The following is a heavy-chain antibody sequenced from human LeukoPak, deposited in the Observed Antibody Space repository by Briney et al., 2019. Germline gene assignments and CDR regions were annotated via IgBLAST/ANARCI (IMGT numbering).Heavy chain of an antibody. CDR3: ARDFAYSRLDS. D-gene: IGHD6-13*01. J-gene: IGHJ4*02. CDR1: GFTFSTYL. CDR2: INTDGSIT. V-gene: IGHV3-74*01. Sequence: GGSLRLSCAASGFTFSTYLMHWVRQAPGKGLMWVSRINTDGSITTYADSVKGRFTISRDDSKNTLYLQMNSLRAEDTALYYCARDFAYSRLDSWGQGTLVTVPS.